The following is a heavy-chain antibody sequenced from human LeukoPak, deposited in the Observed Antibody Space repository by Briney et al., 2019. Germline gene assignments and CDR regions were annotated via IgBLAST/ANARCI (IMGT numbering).Heavy chain of an antibody. CDR3: AKTGASEVTAASLPTFIDY. Sequence: GGSLRLSCAASGFTFSSCAMAWVRQAPGKGLEWVSAIISTGRNTYYADSVKGRVTISRDNSQNTLYLQMDSLRAEDTAIYYCAKTGASEVTAASLPTFIDYWGQGTLVTVSP. D-gene: IGHD2-2*01. J-gene: IGHJ4*02. CDR2: IISTGRNT. CDR1: GFTFSSCA. V-gene: IGHV3-23*01.